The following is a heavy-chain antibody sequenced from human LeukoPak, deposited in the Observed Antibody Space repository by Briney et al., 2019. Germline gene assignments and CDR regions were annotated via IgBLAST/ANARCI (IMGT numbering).Heavy chain of an antibody. CDR3: ARVKDPGGYYYYYYMDV. CDR2: IYYSGST. V-gene: IGHV4-39*01. Sequence: SETLSLTCTVSGGSISSSSYYWGWIRQPPGKGLEWIGSIYYSGSTYYNPSLKSRVTISVDTSKNQFSLKLSSVTAADTAMYYCARVKDPGGYYYYYYMDVWGKGTTVTVSS. CDR1: GGSISSSSYY. D-gene: IGHD3-16*01. J-gene: IGHJ6*03.